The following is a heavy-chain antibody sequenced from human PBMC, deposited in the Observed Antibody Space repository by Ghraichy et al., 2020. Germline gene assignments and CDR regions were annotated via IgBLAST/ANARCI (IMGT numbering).Heavy chain of an antibody. D-gene: IGHD2-2*02. CDR1: GFTFSSYW. Sequence: GGSLRLSCAASGFTFSSYWMSWVRQAPGKGLEWVANIKQDGSEKYYVDSVKGRFTISRDNAKNSLYLQMNSLRAEDTAVYYCARERYCSSTSCYTGDYWGQGTLVTVSS. CDR3: ARERYCSSTSCYTGDY. J-gene: IGHJ4*02. CDR2: IKQDGSEK. V-gene: IGHV3-7*01.